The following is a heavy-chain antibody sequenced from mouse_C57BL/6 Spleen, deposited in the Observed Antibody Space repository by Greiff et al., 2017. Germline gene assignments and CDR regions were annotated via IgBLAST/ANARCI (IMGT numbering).Heavy chain of an antibody. CDR2: IDPSDCYT. V-gene: IGHV1-50*01. CDR1: GYTFTSYW. CDR3: ARKKDYGSSSAWFAY. D-gene: IGHD1-1*01. J-gene: IGHJ3*01. Sequence: VQLQQSGAELVKPGASVKLSCKASGYTFTSYWMQWVKQRPGQGLEWIGEIDPSDCYTNYHQKFKGKATLTVATSSSTAYMQLSSLTSEDSAVYYCARKKDYGSSSAWFAYWGQGTLVTVSA.